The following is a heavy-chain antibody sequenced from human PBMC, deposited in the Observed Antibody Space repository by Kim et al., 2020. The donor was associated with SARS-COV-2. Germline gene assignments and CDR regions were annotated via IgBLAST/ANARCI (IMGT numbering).Heavy chain of an antibody. D-gene: IGHD3-16*02. CDR3: ARDLYVWGSYRYTGGY. Sequence: GGSLRLSCAASGFTFSSYAMHWVRQAPGKGLEWVAVISYDGSNKYYADSVKGRFTISRDNSKNTLYLQMNSLRAEDTAVYYCARDLYVWGSYRYTGGYWGQGTLVTVSS. CDR2: ISYDGSNK. J-gene: IGHJ4*02. V-gene: IGHV3-30*04. CDR1: GFTFSSYA.